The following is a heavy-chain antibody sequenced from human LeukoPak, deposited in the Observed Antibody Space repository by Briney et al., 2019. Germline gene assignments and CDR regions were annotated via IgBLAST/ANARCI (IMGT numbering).Heavy chain of an antibody. CDR1: GYTLTELS. J-gene: IGHJ3*02. Sequence: ASVKVSCKVSGYTLTELSMHWVRQAPGKGLEWMGGFDLEDGETIYAQKFQGRVTMTEDTSTDTAYMELSSLRSEDTAVYYCATVPSGSSRAFDIWGQGTMVTVSS. V-gene: IGHV1-24*01. D-gene: IGHD1-26*01. CDR2: FDLEDGET. CDR3: ATVPSGSSRAFDI.